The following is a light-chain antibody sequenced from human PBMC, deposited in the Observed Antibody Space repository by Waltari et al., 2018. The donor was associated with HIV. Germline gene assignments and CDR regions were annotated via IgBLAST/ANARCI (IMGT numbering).Light chain of an antibody. CDR1: SSDAGSYNL. CDR3: CSYAGSSPVL. Sequence: QSALTQPASVSGSPGQSITISCTGTSSDAGSYNLVSWYQQHPGKAPKLMIYEGSKRPSGVSNRFSGSKSGSTASLTISGLQAEDEAGYYCCSYAGSSPVLFGGGTKLTVL. V-gene: IGLV2-23*01. J-gene: IGLJ2*01. CDR2: EGS.